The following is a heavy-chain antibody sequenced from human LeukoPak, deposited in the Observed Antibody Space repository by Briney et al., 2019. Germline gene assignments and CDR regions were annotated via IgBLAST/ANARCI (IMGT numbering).Heavy chain of an antibody. CDR2: ITSSSSYMY. D-gene: IGHD4-23*01. J-gene: IGHJ4*02. V-gene: IGHV3-21*01. CDR3: ARDPGNWAFDY. Sequence: GGSLRLSCAASGFTFSSYWMTWVRQAPGKGLEWVSSITSSSSYMYYYADSVKGRFTISRDNAKNSLYLQMNSLRAEDTAVYYCARDPGNWAFDYWGQGALVTVSS. CDR1: GFTFSSYW.